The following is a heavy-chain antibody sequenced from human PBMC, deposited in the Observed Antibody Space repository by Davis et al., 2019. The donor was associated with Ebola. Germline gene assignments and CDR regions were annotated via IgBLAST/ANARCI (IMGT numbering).Heavy chain of an antibody. Sequence: SVKVSCKASGGTFSSYAISWVRQAPGQGLEWMGGIIPIFGTANYAQKFQGRVTITADKSTSTAYMELSSLRSEDTAVYYCARELGRAAKSAVGGDYWGQGTLVTVSS. D-gene: IGHD6-19*01. V-gene: IGHV1-69*06. CDR2: IIPIFGTA. J-gene: IGHJ4*02. CDR3: ARELGRAAKSAVGGDY. CDR1: GGTFSSYA.